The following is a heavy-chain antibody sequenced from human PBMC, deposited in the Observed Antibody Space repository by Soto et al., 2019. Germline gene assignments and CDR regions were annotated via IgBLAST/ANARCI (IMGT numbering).Heavy chain of an antibody. V-gene: IGHV3-33*01. CDR3: ARDNYDILTGYYNVPWNAFDI. Sequence: QVQLVESGGGVVQPGRSLRLSCAASGFTFSSYGMHWVRQALGKGLEWVAVIWYDGSNKYYADSVKGRFTISRDNSKNTLYLQMNSLRAEDTAVYYCARDNYDILTGYYNVPWNAFDIWGQGTMVTVSS. CDR1: GFTFSSYG. CDR2: IWYDGSNK. D-gene: IGHD3-9*01. J-gene: IGHJ3*02.